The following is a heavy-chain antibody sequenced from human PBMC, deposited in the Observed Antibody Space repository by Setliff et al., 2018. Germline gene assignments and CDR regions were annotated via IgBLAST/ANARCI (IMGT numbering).Heavy chain of an antibody. J-gene: IGHJ4*02. CDR3: VRTQCTATSCFYLPY. V-gene: IGHV4-30-4*08. CDR2: ISHAVSA. Sequence: PSETLSLTCAVYGDSFSDYYWSWIRQPPGKGLEYIGHISHAVSASYSPSLKSRLSISADTSKNQFSLKLTSVTAADTAVYYCVRTQCTATSCFYLPYWGQGTVVTVSS. CDR1: GDSFSDYY. D-gene: IGHD2-2*01.